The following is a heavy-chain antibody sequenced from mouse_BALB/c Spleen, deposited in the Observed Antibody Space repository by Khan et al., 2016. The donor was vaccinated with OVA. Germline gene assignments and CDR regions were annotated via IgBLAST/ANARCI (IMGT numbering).Heavy chain of an antibody. CDR2: INPNKGDT. V-gene: IGHV1S81*02. J-gene: IGHJ3*01. D-gene: IGHD2-1*01. Sequence: QVQLKEPGAELVKPGASVKLSCKASGFTFSSYYMYWVKQRPGQGLEWIGGINPNKGDTNFNEKLKNKAKLNVDKSSSTAYMQLSSLTSEDSAVYYCTRSGYGNPFAFCGQVTLVTVSA. CDR1: GFTFSSYY. CDR3: TRSGYGNPFAF.